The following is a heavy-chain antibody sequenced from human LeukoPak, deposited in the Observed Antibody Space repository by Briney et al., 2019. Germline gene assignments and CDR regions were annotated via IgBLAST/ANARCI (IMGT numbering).Heavy chain of an antibody. Sequence: GRSLRLSCAASGFTFDDYAMHWVRQAPGKGLEWVSGISWNSGSIGYADSVKGRFTISRDNAKNSLYLQMNSLRAEDTALYYCATDYDSSGSPNPNFDYWGQGTLVTVSS. D-gene: IGHD3-22*01. CDR3: ATDYDSSGSPNPNFDY. CDR2: ISWNSGSI. CDR1: GFTFDDYA. V-gene: IGHV3-9*01. J-gene: IGHJ4*02.